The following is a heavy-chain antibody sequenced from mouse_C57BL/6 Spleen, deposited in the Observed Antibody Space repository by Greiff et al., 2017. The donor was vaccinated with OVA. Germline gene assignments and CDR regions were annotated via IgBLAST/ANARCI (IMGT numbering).Heavy chain of an antibody. V-gene: IGHV3-6*01. Sequence: DVQLQESGPGLVKPSQSLSLTCSVTGYSITSGYYWNWIRQFPGNKLEWMGYISYDGSNNYNPSLKNRISITRDTSKNQFFLKLNSVTTEDTATYYCARGGSPYWYFDVWGTGTTVTVSS. CDR1: GYSITSGYY. J-gene: IGHJ1*03. CDR3: ARGGSPYWYFDV. CDR2: ISYDGSN. D-gene: IGHD1-1*01.